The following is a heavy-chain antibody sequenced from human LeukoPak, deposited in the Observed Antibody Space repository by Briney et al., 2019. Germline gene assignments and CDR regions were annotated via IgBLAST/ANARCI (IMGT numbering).Heavy chain of an antibody. CDR3: AKAGYSSSWPIDY. CDR1: GFTFSSYS. D-gene: IGHD6-13*01. Sequence: GGSLRLSCAASGFTFSSYSMNWVRQAPGKGLEWVSSISSSSSYIYYADSVKGRFTISRDNSKNTLYLQMNSLRAEDTAVYYCAKAGYSSSWPIDYWGQGTLATVSS. CDR2: ISSSSSYI. V-gene: IGHV3-21*04. J-gene: IGHJ4*02.